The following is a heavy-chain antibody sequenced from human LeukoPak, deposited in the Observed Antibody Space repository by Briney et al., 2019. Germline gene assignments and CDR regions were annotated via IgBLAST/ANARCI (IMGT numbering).Heavy chain of an antibody. V-gene: IGHV4-38-2*02. D-gene: IGHD5-12*01. CDR2: IYHSGST. CDR3: ASRGYSGYDYDYYYYYMDV. CDR1: GYSISSGYY. J-gene: IGHJ6*03. Sequence: SETLPLTCTVSGYSISSGYYWGWIRQPPGKGLEWIGSIYHSGSTYYNPSLKSRVTISVDTSKNQFSLKLSSVTAADTAVYYCASRGYSGYDYDYYYYYMDVWGKGTTVTVSS.